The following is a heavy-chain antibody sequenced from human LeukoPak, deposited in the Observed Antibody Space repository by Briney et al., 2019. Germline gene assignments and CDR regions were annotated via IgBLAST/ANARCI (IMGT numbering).Heavy chain of an antibody. V-gene: IGHV3-7*01. D-gene: IGHD5-12*01. CDR3: AREVESGYNDFDY. CDR1: GFTFSDYW. J-gene: IGHJ4*02. CDR2: IKLDGSEK. Sequence: PGGSLRLSCAASGFTFSDYWMTWVRQAPGKGLEWVANIKLDGSEKFYVDSVKGRFTISRDNAKNSLFLEMNSLRAEDTAVYYCAREVESGYNDFDYWGQGTPVTVSS.